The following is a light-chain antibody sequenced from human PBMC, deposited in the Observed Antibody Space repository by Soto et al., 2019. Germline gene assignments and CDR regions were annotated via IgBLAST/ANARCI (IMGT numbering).Light chain of an antibody. CDR2: EVN. Sequence: QSALTQPASVSGSPGQSITISCTGTSSDIGAYDYVSWYQQHPGKAPKLMIFEVNNRPSGVSDRFSGSKSANTASLTISGLQSEDEATYYCSSYTTDTIWVFGGGTKLTVL. CDR1: SSDIGAYDY. CDR3: SSYTTDTIWV. J-gene: IGLJ3*02. V-gene: IGLV2-14*01.